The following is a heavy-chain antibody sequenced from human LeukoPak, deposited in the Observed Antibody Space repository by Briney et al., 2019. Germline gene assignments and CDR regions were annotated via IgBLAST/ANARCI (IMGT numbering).Heavy chain of an antibody. CDR1: GGSFSGYY. D-gene: IGHD3-22*01. V-gene: IGHV4-34*01. Sequence: PSETLSLTCAVYGGSFSGYYWSWIRQPPGKGLEWIGEINHSGSTNYNPSLKSRVTISVDTSKNQFSLKLSSVTAADTAVYYCARTREDYYDSSGYYSDYWGKGTLVTVSS. J-gene: IGHJ4*02. CDR3: ARTREDYYDSSGYYSDY. CDR2: INHSGST.